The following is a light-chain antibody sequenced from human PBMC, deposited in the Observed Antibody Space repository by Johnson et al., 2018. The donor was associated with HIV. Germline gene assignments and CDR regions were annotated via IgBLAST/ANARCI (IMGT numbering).Light chain of an antibody. CDR2: DNN. CDR3: GTWNSRLSVGHV. V-gene: IGLV1-51*01. J-gene: IGLJ1*01. Sequence: QSVLTQPPSVSAAPGQKVTISCSGSSCDIGNNYVSWHQKFPGAAPKVLIYDNNKRPSGIPDRISGSKSGTSATLGITGLQTGDEADYYCGTWNSRLSVGHVFSTGTKVTVL. CDR1: SCDIGNNY.